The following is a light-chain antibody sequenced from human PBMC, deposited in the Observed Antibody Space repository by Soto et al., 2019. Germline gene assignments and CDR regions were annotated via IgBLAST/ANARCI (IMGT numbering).Light chain of an antibody. J-gene: IGKJ3*01. CDR2: GAS. CDR3: QQYGSSPIFN. CDR1: QSVSSSY. V-gene: IGKV3-20*01. Sequence: EIVLTQSPGTLSLSPGERATLSCRASQSVSSSYLAWYQQKPGQAPRLLIYGASSRPTVIPDRFSVSGSGTDFTLTISRLEPEDFAVYYCQQYGSSPIFNFGPGTKVDIK.